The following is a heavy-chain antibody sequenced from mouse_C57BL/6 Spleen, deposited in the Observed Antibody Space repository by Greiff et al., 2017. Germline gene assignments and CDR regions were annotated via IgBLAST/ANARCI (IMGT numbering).Heavy chain of an antibody. D-gene: IGHD1-1*01. CDR1: GFTFSSYG. V-gene: IGHV5-6*02. CDR3: ARRNYGPTGFAY. CDR2: ISSGGSYT. J-gene: IGHJ3*01. Sequence: DVKLVESGGDLVKPGGSLKLSCAASGFTFSSYGMSWVRQTPDKRLEWVATISSGGSYTYYPDSVKGRFTISRDNAKNTLYLQMSSLKSEDTAMYYCARRNYGPTGFAYWGQGTLVTVSA.